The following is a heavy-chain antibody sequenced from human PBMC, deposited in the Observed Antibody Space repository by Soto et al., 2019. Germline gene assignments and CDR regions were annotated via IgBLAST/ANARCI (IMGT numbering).Heavy chain of an antibody. CDR3: ARGNIAAALVY. D-gene: IGHD6-13*01. J-gene: IGHJ4*02. CDR1: AGSFSGYY. V-gene: IGHV4-34*01. Sequence: PSAALSLTCAVCAGSFSGYYWSWIRQPPGTGLEWIGEINHSGRTNYNPSLKSRVTISVDTSKNQFSLNLGSVTAPDTAVYYCARGNIAAALVYWGQGTLVTVSS. CDR2: INHSGRT.